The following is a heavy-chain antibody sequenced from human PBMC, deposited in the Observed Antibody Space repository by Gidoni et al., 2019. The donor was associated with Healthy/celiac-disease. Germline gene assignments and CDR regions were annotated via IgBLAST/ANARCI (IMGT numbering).Heavy chain of an antibody. D-gene: IGHD3-10*01. CDR3: ARDYYGSGVFDY. Sequence: EVQLVESGGGLVKPGGSLRLSCAASGFTFSSYSINWVRQAPGKGLEWVSSISISSSYIYYADSVKGRFTISRDNAKNSLYLQMNSLRAEDTAVYYCARDYYGSGVFDYWGQGTLVTVSS. V-gene: IGHV3-21*01. CDR2: ISISSSYI. CDR1: GFTFSSYS. J-gene: IGHJ4*02.